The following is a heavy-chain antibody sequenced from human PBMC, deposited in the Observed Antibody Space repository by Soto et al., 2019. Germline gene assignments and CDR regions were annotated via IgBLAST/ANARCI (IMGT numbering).Heavy chain of an antibody. CDR2: ISYDGSNK. V-gene: IGHV3-30*18. CDR3: AKDLQFNYYYYYGMDV. Sequence: GGSLRLSCAASGFTFSSYGMHWVRQAPGKGLEWVAVISYDGSNKYYADSVKGRFTISRDNSKNTLYLQMNSLRAEDTAVYYCAKDLQFNYYYYYGMDVWGQGTTVTVS. CDR1: GFTFSSYG. J-gene: IGHJ6*02.